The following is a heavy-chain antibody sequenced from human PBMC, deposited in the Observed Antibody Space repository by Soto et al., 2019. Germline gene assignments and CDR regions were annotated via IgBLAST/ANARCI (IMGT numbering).Heavy chain of an antibody. J-gene: IGHJ4*02. CDR1: GGSISSGDYY. V-gene: IGHV4-30-4*01. CDR3: TSDYTLRSYRFDY. CDR2: IYQSGST. D-gene: IGHD3-10*01. Sequence: PSETLSLTCTVSGGSISSGDYYWSWIRQPPGKGLEWIGYIYQSGSTYYNPSLKSRLTISLDRSKNEVSLKLTSVTAADTAVYYCTSDYTLRSYRFDYWGRGILVTVSS.